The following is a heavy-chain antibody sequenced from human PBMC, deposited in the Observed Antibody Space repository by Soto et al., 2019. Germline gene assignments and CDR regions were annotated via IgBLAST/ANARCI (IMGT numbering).Heavy chain of an antibody. J-gene: IGHJ4*02. V-gene: IGHV3-33*01. CDR2: IWYDGSNK. D-gene: IGHD2-2*01. CDR1: GFTFSSYG. CDR3: AREPPSKTVPFIDY. Sequence: PGGSLRLSCAASGFTFSSYGMHWVRQAPGKGLEWVAVIWYDGSNKYYADSVKGRFTISRDNSKNTLYLQMNSLRAEDTAVYYCAREPPSKTVPFIDYWGQGTLVTVSS.